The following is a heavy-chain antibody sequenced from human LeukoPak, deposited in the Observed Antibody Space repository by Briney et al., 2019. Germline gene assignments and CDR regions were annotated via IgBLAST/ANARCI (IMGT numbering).Heavy chain of an antibody. CDR2: IGTAGDT. V-gene: IGHV3-13*01. CDR1: AFTFSSYD. J-gene: IGHJ5*02. CDR3: ARELRYNWFDP. Sequence: GGSLRLSCAASAFTFSSYDMHWVRQATGKGLEWVSAIGTAGDTYYPGSVKGRFTISRENAKNSLYLQMNSLRAGDTAVYYCARELRYNWFDPWGQGTLVTVSS.